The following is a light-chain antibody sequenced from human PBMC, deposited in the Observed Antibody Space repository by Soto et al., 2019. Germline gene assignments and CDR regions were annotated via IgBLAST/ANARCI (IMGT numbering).Light chain of an antibody. CDR3: QQRSNWPPLT. CDR1: QSVSSY. Sequence: EIVLTQSPATLSLYPGVRATLSCRASQSVSSYLAWYQQKPGQAPRLLIYDAYNRATGIPARFSGSGSGTDFTLTISSLEPEDFAVYYCQQRSNWPPLTFGGGTKVEIK. V-gene: IGKV3-11*01. CDR2: DAY. J-gene: IGKJ4*01.